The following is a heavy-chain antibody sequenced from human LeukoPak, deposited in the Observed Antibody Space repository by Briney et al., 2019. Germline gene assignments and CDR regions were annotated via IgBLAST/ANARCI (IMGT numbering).Heavy chain of an antibody. CDR1: GFTFSSYG. Sequence: GGSLRLSCAVSGFTFSSYGINGGRLAPGKGLEWSSYISSSGSTKYYADSVKGRFTISRDNAKNSLYLQMNSLRDEDTAVYYCARDRSSTAAPSLTYWGQGTLVTVSS. J-gene: IGHJ4*02. CDR3: ARDRSSTAAPSLTY. CDR2: ISSSGSTK. V-gene: IGHV3-48*02. D-gene: IGHD6-13*01.